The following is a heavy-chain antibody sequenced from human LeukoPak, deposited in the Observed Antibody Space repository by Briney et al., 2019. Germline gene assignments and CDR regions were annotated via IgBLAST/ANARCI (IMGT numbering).Heavy chain of an antibody. Sequence: ASVKVSCKASGYTFTSYYMHWVRQATGQGLEWMGWMNPNSGNTGYAQKFQGRVTMTRNTSISIAYMELSSLRSEDTAVYYCARGQSHRCSSGWCYYYGMDVWGQGTTVTVSS. D-gene: IGHD6-19*01. V-gene: IGHV1-8*02. CDR2: MNPNSGNT. CDR1: GYTFTSYY. J-gene: IGHJ6*02. CDR3: ARGQSHRCSSGWCYYYGMDV.